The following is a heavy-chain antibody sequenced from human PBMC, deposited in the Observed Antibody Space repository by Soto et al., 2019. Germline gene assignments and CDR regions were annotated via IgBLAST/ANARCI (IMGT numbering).Heavy chain of an antibody. Sequence: QLQLQESGSGLVKPSQTQSLTCAVSGGSISSCGYSWNWIRQPPGKGLEWVGYIFHSGSTYYSPSLKSRVTISVDRSKNQFSLKLSSVTAADTAVYYCARADGYYFDYWGQGTLVTVSS. J-gene: IGHJ4*02. CDR2: IFHSGST. V-gene: IGHV4-30-2*01. CDR1: GGSISSCGYS. CDR3: ARADGYYFDY. D-gene: IGHD4-17*01.